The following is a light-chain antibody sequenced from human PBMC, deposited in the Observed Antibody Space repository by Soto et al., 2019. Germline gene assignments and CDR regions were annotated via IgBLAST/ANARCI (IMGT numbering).Light chain of an antibody. J-gene: IGLJ2*01. Sequence: QSALTQPAPVSGSPGQSIAISCTGTSSDVGGYYSVSWYQQHPGKAPKLVIYDVSNRPSGVSNRFSGSKSGNTASLTISGLQAEDEADYYCSSYTSSSTRVFGGGTK. V-gene: IGLV2-14*01. CDR1: SSDVGGYYS. CDR2: DVS. CDR3: SSYTSSSTRV.